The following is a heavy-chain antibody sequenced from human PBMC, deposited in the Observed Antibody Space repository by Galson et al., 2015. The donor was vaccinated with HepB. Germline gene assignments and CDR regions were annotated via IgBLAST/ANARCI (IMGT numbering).Heavy chain of an antibody. D-gene: IGHD5-24*01. J-gene: IGHJ3*02. Sequence: SLRLSCAASGFIFSDSGIHRVHQASGKGLEWVGRIRSKANSYATASAASVKGRFTISRDDSENRAYLQMNSLKTEDTAVYYCTRLKEMPTVENAFDIWGQGTMVTVSS. CDR2: IRSKANSYAT. CDR3: TRLKEMPTVENAFDI. V-gene: IGHV3-73*01. CDR1: GFIFSDSG.